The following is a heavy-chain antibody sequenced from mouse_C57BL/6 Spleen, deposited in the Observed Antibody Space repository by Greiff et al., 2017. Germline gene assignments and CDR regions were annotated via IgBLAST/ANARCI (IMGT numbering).Heavy chain of an antibody. D-gene: IGHD2-4*01. J-gene: IGHJ3*01. V-gene: IGHV1-7*01. CDR1: GYTFTSYW. Sequence: QVQLQQSGAELAKPGASVKLSCKASGYTFTSYWMHWVKQRPGQGLEWIGYITPSSGYTKYTQKFKDKATLTADKSSSTAYMQLSSLTYEDSAVYYGAGEDYDGTSPLAYGGQGTLVTVSA. CDR3: AGEDYDGTSPLAY. CDR2: ITPSSGYT.